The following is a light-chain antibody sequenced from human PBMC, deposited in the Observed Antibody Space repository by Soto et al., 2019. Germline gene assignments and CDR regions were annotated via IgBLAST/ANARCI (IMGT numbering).Light chain of an antibody. V-gene: IGKV1-5*03. J-gene: IGKJ2*01. Sequence: DIQMTQSPSTLSASVGDRVTITCRASQSISSWLAWYQQKPGKAPKLLIYKASSLESGVPSRFSGSRSGTEFTLTISSLQPDHFATYYCQQYNSYSPYTFGQGTKLEIK. CDR1: QSISSW. CDR3: QQYNSYSPYT. CDR2: KAS.